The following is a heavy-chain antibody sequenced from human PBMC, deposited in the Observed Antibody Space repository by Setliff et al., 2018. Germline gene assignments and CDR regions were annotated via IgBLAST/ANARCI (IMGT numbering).Heavy chain of an antibody. CDR3: ARGADTVVAPYDAFDI. V-gene: IGHV4-34*01. J-gene: IGHJ3*02. CDR2: INHSGST. Sequence: SETLSLTCAVYGGSFSGYYWSWIRQPPGKGLEWIGEINHSGSTNYNPSLRSRVTISVDTSMNQFSLKLSSVTAADTAVYYCARGADTVVAPYDAFDIWGQGTMVTISS. CDR1: GGSFSGYY. D-gene: IGHD2-15*01.